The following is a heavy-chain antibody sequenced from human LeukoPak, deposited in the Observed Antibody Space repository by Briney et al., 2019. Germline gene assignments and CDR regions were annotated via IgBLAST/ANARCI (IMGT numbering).Heavy chain of an antibody. Sequence: PSETLSLTCTVSGDSISSYYWSWTRQPPGQGLEWIGYISHTGNTNYNPSLTGRLTISLDTSKNQVSLKVTSVTAADTAVYYCARSEAIYSSSVSRFDPWGQGTLVTVSS. CDR2: ISHTGNT. J-gene: IGHJ5*02. D-gene: IGHD6-13*01. V-gene: IGHV4-59*01. CDR3: ARSEAIYSSSVSRFDP. CDR1: GDSISSYY.